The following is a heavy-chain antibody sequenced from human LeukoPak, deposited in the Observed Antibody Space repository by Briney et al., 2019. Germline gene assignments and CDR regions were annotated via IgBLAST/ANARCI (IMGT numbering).Heavy chain of an antibody. CDR1: GFTFSSYS. V-gene: IGHV3-48*01. CDR3: ARYDGIAAAGLSFDY. D-gene: IGHD6-13*01. J-gene: IGHJ4*02. CDR2: TSSSSSTI. Sequence: QAGGSLRLSCAASGFTFSSYSMNWVRQAPGKGLEWVSYTSSSSSTIYYADSVKGRFTISRDNAKNSLYLQMNSLRAEDTAVYYCARYDGIAAAGLSFDYWGQGTLVTVSS.